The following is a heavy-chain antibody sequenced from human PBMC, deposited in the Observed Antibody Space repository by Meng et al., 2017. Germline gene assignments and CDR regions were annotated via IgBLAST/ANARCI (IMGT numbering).Heavy chain of an antibody. CDR2: IDTKTGNP. V-gene: IGHV7-4-1*02. J-gene: IGHJ4*02. CDR1: GYTLTSYA. Sequence: QLQLVQSGSGLRKPGATVKVSCKASGYTLTSYAINWLRQAPGQGLQWMGWIDTKTGNPTYVPGFTGRLVFSLDTSVSTAYLQISGLKADDTAVYYCTRDGYSDCSRTSCFDSWGQGTLVTVSS. CDR3: TRDGYSDCSRTSCFDS. D-gene: IGHD2-2*01.